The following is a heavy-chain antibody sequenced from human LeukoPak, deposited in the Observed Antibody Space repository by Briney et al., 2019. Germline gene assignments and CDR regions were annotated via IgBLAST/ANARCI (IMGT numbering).Heavy chain of an antibody. CDR2: INWNGGGT. J-gene: IGHJ6*03. V-gene: IGHV3-20*04. CDR3: AKGPFWSGSQSYYYYMDV. Sequence: GGSLRLSCAASGFTFDDYGMSWVRQAPGKGLEWVSGINWNGGGTGYADSVEGRFTISRDNAKNSLYLQMNSLRAEDTALYYCAKGPFWSGSQSYYYYMDVWGKGTTVTVSS. D-gene: IGHD3-3*01. CDR1: GFTFDDYG.